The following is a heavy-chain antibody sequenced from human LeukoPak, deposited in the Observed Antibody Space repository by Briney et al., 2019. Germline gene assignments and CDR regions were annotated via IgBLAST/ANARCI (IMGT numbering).Heavy chain of an antibody. V-gene: IGHV4-4*07. D-gene: IGHD6-19*01. CDR3: ARGGVEQWLVRYYYYGMDV. J-gene: IGHJ6*02. CDR1: GGSISSYY. CDR2: IYTSGST. Sequence: SETLSLTCTVSGGSISSYYWSWIREPAGKGLEWIGRIYTSGSTNYNPSLKSRVTMSVDTSKNQFSLKLSSVTAADTAVYYCARGGVEQWLVRYYYYGMDVWGQGTTVTASS.